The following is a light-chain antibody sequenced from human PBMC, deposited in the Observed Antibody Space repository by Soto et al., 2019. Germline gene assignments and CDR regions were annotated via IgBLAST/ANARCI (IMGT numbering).Light chain of an antibody. CDR3: QKYGTSEII. CDR1: QSLANSF. J-gene: IGKJ5*01. CDR2: DTS. V-gene: IGKV3-20*01. Sequence: EFVLTQSPGTLSLSPGERATLSCRASQSLANSFIAWYQQKPGQAPRLLIYDTSSRASGIPDRFSGSGSGTDFTLTISRLETEDFEVFYCQKYGTSEIIFGQGTRM.